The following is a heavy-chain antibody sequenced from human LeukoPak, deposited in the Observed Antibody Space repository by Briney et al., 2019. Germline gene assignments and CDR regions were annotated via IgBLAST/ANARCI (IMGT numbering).Heavy chain of an antibody. D-gene: IGHD6-19*01. Sequence: PGGSLRLSCLTSGFTLSTNAMSWVRQAPGKGLEWVAVISYDGSNKYYADSVKGRFTISRDNSKNTLYLQMNSLRAEDTAVYYCARSLVYEQWLVFDYWGQGTLVTVSS. CDR3: ARSLVYEQWLVFDY. CDR2: ISYDGSNK. V-gene: IGHV3-30*04. CDR1: GFTLSTNA. J-gene: IGHJ4*02.